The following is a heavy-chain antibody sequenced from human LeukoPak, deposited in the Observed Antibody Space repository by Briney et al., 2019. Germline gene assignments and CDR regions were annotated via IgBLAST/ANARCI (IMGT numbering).Heavy chain of an antibody. CDR3: AKAGSSRVVALRYFDC. Sequence: PGGSLRLSCAVSGFSFDDYAMYWVRQVPGRGLEWVSVISWDGGTTYYADSVKGRFTISRDNRKNSLYLQMNSLRTEDTALYYCAKAGSSRVVALRYFDCWGQGTLVTVSS. CDR1: GFSFDDYA. V-gene: IGHV3-43*01. J-gene: IGHJ4*02. CDR2: ISWDGGTT. D-gene: IGHD3-22*01.